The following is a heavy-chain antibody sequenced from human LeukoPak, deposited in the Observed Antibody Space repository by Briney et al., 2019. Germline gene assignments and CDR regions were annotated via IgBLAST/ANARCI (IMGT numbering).Heavy chain of an antibody. CDR2: IYYSGST. D-gene: IGHD3-10*01. CDR1: GGSISSYY. Sequence: PSETLSLTCTVSGGSISSYYWSWIRQPPGKGLEWIGYIYYSGSTNYNPSLKSRVTISVDTSKNQFSLKLSSVTAADTAVYYCARQPMVLGYYYFDYWGQGTLVTVSS. V-gene: IGHV4-59*08. CDR3: ARQPMVLGYYYFDY. J-gene: IGHJ4*02.